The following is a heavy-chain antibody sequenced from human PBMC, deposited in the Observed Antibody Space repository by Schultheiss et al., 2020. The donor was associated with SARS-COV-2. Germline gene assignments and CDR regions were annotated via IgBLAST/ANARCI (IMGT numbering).Heavy chain of an antibody. Sequence: GGSLRLSCTASGFTFSSYWMSWVRQAPGKGLEWVAVISYDGSNKYYADSVKGRFTISRDNAKNSLYLQMNSLRAEDTAVYYCAREETVTTNDAFDIWGQGTMVTVSS. CDR1: GFTFSSYW. CDR2: ISYDGSNK. CDR3: AREETVTTNDAFDI. J-gene: IGHJ3*02. V-gene: IGHV3-30-3*01. D-gene: IGHD4-11*01.